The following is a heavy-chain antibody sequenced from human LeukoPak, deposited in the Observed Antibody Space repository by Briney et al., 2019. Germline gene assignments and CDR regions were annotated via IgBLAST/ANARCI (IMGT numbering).Heavy chain of an antibody. CDR3: AKDWTPHNRVYDCLDS. CDR1: GFAFGVHA. CDR2: IGSGADL. J-gene: IGHJ4*02. V-gene: IGHV3-23*01. D-gene: IGHD3-16*01. Sequence: GGSLSFSCAASGFAFGVHAITWVRQAPGKGPKWVAIIGSGADLFYAESVKGRFTISRDDPRNTLWLQMNSLRAEDTALYYCAKDWTPHNRVYDCLDSWGQGTQVTVSS.